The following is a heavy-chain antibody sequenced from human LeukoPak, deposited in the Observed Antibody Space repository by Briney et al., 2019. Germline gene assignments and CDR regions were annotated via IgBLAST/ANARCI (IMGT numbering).Heavy chain of an antibody. CDR3: ANGTYYYFDF. Sequence: SETLSLTCTVSDGSISSYYWSWIRQPPGKGLEWIGYIYYSGSTNYNPSLKNRVTISVDTSKNQFSLKLRSVTAADTAVYYCANGTYYYFDFWGQGTLVTVSS. CDR1: DGSISSYY. CDR2: IYYSGST. D-gene: IGHD1-26*01. V-gene: IGHV4-59*08. J-gene: IGHJ4*02.